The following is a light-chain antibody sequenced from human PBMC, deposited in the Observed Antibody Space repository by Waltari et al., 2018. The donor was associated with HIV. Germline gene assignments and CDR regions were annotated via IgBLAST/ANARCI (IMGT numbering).Light chain of an antibody. CDR3: QTWDSSTDLV. V-gene: IGLV3-1*01. CDR1: KLGDKY. Sequence: SYELTQPPSVSVSPGQTASITCSGDKLGDKYACWYQQKPGQSPVLVIYQDSKRPSGIPERFSGSNSGNTATLTIGGTQAMDEADYYCQTWDSSTDLVFGGGTKLTVL. J-gene: IGLJ2*01. CDR2: QDS.